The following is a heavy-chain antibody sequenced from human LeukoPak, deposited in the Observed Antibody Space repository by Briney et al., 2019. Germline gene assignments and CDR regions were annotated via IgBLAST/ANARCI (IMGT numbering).Heavy chain of an antibody. CDR1: GGSFSGYY. J-gene: IGHJ4*02. D-gene: IGHD5-12*01. Sequence: SETLSLTCAVYGGSFSGYYWSWIRQPPGKGLEWIGEINHSGSTNYNPSLKSRVTISVDTSKNQFSLKLSSVTAADTAVYYCARRSGSYCEYWGQGTLVNVSS. CDR3: ARRSGSYCEY. V-gene: IGHV4-34*01. CDR2: INHSGST.